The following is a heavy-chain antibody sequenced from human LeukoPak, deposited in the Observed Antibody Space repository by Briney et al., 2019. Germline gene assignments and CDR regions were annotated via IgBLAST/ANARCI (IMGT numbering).Heavy chain of an antibody. CDR1: GGTFSSYT. V-gene: IGHV1-69*02. CDR3: ARGTAVAATYYYDSSGYYYGDGSFDY. D-gene: IGHD3-22*01. J-gene: IGHJ4*02. Sequence: SVKVSCKASGGTFSSYTISWVRQAPGQELEWMGRIIPILGIANYAQKFQGRVTITADKSTSTAYMELSSLRSEDTAVYYCARGTAVAATYYYDSSGYYYGDGSFDYWGQGTLVTVSS. CDR2: IIPILGIA.